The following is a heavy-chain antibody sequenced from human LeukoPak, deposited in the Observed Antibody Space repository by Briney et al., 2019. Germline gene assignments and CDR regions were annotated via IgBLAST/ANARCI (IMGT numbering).Heavy chain of an antibody. CDR3: ASRAAAGNYYYYMDV. D-gene: IGHD6-13*01. CDR1: GYTFTSYG. V-gene: IGHV1-18*01. Sequence: GASVTVSCKASGYTFTSYGISWVRQAPGQGLEWMGWISAYNGNTNYAQKLQGRVTMTTDTSTSTAYMELSSLRSEDTAVYYCASRAAAGNYYYYMDVWGKGTTVTVSS. CDR2: ISAYNGNT. J-gene: IGHJ6*03.